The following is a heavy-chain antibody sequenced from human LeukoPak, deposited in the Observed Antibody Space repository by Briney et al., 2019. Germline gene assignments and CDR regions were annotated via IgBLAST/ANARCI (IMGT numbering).Heavy chain of an antibody. V-gene: IGHV1-69*05. CDR1: GGTFSSYA. CDR3: ASYPPVVRDGYNHY. CDR2: IIPIFGTA. Sequence: ASVKVSCKASGGTFSSYAISWVRQAPGQGLEWMGGIIPIFGTANYAQKFQGRVTITTDESTSTAYMELSSLRSEDTAVYYCASYPPVVRDGYNHYWGQGTLVTVSS. J-gene: IGHJ4*02. D-gene: IGHD5-24*01.